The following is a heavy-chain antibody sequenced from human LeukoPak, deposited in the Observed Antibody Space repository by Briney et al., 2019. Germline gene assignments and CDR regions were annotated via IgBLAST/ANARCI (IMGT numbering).Heavy chain of an antibody. CDR3: ARARPVKDILTGYYNRDDAFDI. CDR2: ISAYNGNT. V-gene: IGHV1-18*01. J-gene: IGHJ3*02. Sequence: GASVKVSCKASGYTFTSYGISWVRQAPGQGLEWMGWISAYNGNTNYAQKLQGRVTMTRNTSISTAYMELSSLRSEDTAVYYCARARPVKDILTGYYNRDDAFDIWGQGTMVTVSS. CDR1: GYTFTSYG. D-gene: IGHD3-9*01.